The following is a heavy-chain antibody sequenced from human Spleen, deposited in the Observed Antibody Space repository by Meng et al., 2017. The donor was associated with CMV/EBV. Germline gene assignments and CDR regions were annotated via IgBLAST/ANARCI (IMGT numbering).Heavy chain of an antibody. CDR3: AHSSYYYRSGSYYPFEY. CDR1: LSSAGVA. J-gene: IGHJ4*02. CDR2: IYWDDDE. Sequence: LSSAGVAVGWVRQPPGKALEWLALIYWDDDERYSPSLKTRLTITKDTSKNQVVLTMTNVDPVDTGTYFCAHSSYYYRSGSYYPFEYWGQGTLVTVSS. D-gene: IGHD3-10*01. V-gene: IGHV2-5*02.